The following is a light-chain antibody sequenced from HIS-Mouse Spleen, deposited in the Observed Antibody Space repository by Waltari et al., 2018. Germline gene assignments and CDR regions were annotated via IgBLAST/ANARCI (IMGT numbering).Light chain of an antibody. CDR2: DAS. V-gene: IGKV1-33*01. CDR1: QDISNY. CDR3: QQYDNLPT. Sequence: DIQMTQSPSSLSASVGARVTITCQASQDISNYLNWYQKKPGKAPKLLIYDASNLETGVPSRFSGSGSGTDFTFTISSLQPEDIATYYCQQYDNLPTFGQGTRLEIK. J-gene: IGKJ5*01.